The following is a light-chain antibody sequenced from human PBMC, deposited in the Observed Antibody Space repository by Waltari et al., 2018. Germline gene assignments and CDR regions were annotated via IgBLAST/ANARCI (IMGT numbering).Light chain of an antibody. CDR1: SVDVATYNH. Sequence: QSALTQPASVSGSLGRSIAISCTGTSVDVATYNHVSWYRQGPGKVPKLGNYEVNKRPSGVSNRISGSKAGNTASLTISGLQPDDESDSYFCAFASGTAVVFGSGTTITVV. V-gene: IGLV2-23*02. CDR2: EVN. J-gene: IGLJ1*01. CDR3: CAFASGTAVV.